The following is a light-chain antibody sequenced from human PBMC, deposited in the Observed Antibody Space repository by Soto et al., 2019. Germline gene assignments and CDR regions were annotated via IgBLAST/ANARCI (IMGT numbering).Light chain of an antibody. V-gene: IGLV1-40*01. J-gene: IGLJ1*01. CDR3: QSYDSSLSGSYV. CDR2: GNN. CDR1: SSNIGAGYD. Sequence: QSVLTQPPSVSGAPGQRVTISCTGSSSNIGAGYDVHWYQQLPGTAPKLLIYGNNNRPSGVPDRFSGSKSGTSASLAITGLQAEDEVDYYCQSYDSSLSGSYVFGTGTKVTVL.